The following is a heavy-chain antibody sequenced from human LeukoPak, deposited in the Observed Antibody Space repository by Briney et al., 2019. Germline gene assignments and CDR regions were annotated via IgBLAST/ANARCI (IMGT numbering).Heavy chain of an antibody. J-gene: IGHJ4*02. CDR3: AKVGSIAAAALDY. CDR1: GFTFSSYW. CDR2: ISYDGSNK. D-gene: IGHD6-13*01. V-gene: IGHV3-30*18. Sequence: GGSLRLSCAASGFTFSSYWMSWVRQAPGKGLEWVAVISYDGSNKYYADSVKGRFTISRDNSKNTLYPQMNSLRAEDTAVYYCAKVGSIAAAALDYWGQGTLVTVSS.